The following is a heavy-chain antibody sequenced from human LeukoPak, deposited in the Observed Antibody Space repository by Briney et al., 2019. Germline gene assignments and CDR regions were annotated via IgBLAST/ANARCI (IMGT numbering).Heavy chain of an antibody. D-gene: IGHD2-15*01. CDR3: ARGFTRYCSGGSCPVRFDY. CDR2: INHSGST. V-gene: IGHV4-34*01. CDR1: GGSFSGYY. Sequence: PSETLSLTCAVYGGSFSGYYWSWIRQPPGKGLEWIGEINHSGSTNYNPSLKSRVTISVDTSKNQFSLKLSSVTAADTAVYYCARGFTRYCSGGSCPVRFDYWGQGTLVTVSS. J-gene: IGHJ4*02.